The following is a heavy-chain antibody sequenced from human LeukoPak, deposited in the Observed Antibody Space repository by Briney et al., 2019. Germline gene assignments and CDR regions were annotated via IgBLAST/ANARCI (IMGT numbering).Heavy chain of an antibody. Sequence: ASVKVSCKASGYTFTGYYMHWVRQAPGQGLEWMGWINPNSGGTNYAQKFQGRVTMTRDTSISTAYMELSRLRSDDTAVYYCASFDPYYYDSSGNPFDYWGQGTLVTVSS. CDR3: ASFDPYYYDSSGNPFDY. CDR1: GYTFTGYY. J-gene: IGHJ4*02. CDR2: INPNSGGT. V-gene: IGHV1-2*02. D-gene: IGHD3-22*01.